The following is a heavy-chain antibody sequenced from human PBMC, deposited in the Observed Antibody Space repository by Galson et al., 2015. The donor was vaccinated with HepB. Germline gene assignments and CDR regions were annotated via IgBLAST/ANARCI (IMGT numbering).Heavy chain of an antibody. Sequence: SLRLSCAASGFTFSRYWMNWVRQVPGKGLEWVSYISSGASTTYYGDSVKGRFTISRDNAKNSLYLQMTSLRVDDTAVYYCARPFGNNGCTDCSSQFQHWGQGTLVAVTS. D-gene: IGHD1/OR15-1a*01. V-gene: IGHV3-48*01. CDR1: GFTFSRYW. CDR3: ARPFGNNGCTDCSSQFQH. J-gene: IGHJ1*01. CDR2: ISSGASTT.